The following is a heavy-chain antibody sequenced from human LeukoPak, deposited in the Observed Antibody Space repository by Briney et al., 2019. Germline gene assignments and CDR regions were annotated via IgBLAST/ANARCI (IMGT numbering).Heavy chain of an antibody. D-gene: IGHD2-15*01. V-gene: IGHV1-18*04. CDR1: GYTFTSCG. J-gene: IGHJ6*04. CDR2: ISDYNGNT. Sequence: ASVKVSCKASGYTFTSCGISWVRQAPGQGLEWMGWISDYNGNTNYAQKLQGRVTMTTDTSTSTAYMEPRSLRSDDTAVYYCARAAVVVVAATSLGYYYGMDVWGKGTTVTVSS. CDR3: ARAAVVVVAATSLGYYYGMDV.